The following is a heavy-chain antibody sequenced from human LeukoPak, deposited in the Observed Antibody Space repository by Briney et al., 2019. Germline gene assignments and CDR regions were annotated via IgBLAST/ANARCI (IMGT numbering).Heavy chain of an antibody. V-gene: IGHV3-33*01. CDR3: ARGDFVSGTYMDV. D-gene: IGHD3-16*01. Sequence: PGGSLRLSCAASGFTFSGYGIHWVRQAPGKGLEWVAMIWHDRSHDYYADSVRGRLTISRDTSKNTMVLQINSLRVDDTAVYYCARGDFVSGTYMDVWGNGTTVTVSS. J-gene: IGHJ6*04. CDR2: IWHDRSHD. CDR1: GFTFSGYG.